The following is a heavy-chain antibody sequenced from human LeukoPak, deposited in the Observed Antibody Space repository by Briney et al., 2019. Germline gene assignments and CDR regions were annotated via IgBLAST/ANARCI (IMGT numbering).Heavy chain of an antibody. D-gene: IGHD2-15*01. J-gene: IGHJ4*02. V-gene: IGHV1-2*02. CDR1: GYKFTDDY. CDR2: INPDSGFT. Sequence: ASVKVSCKASGYKFTDDYMHWVRQAPGQGLEFMGWINPDSGFTNYAQKFKGRVTMTRDTSISTAYLEVRSLTSDDTAVYYCAPTAEAYASWWKVWGQGTLVTVSS. CDR3: APTAEAYASWWKV.